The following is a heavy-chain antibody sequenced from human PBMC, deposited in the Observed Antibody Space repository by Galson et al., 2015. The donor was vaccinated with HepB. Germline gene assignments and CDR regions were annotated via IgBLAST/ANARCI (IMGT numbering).Heavy chain of an antibody. V-gene: IGHV7-4-1*02. D-gene: IGHD2-2*01. J-gene: IGHJ6*02. Sequence: SVKVSCKASGYTFSSYAMNWVRQAPGQGLEWMGWINTNTGIPTYAQGFTGRFVFSLDTSVSTAYLQISSLKADDTAVYYCARDFFDSTARHYYYYFGMDVWGQGTTVTVSS. CDR1: GYTFSSYA. CDR3: ARDFFDSTARHYYYYFGMDV. CDR2: INTNTGIP.